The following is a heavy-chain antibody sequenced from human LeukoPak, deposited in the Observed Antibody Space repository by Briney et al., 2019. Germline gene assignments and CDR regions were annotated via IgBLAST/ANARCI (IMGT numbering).Heavy chain of an antibody. D-gene: IGHD5-18*01. J-gene: IGHJ6*02. CDR3: ARERGYSYGYGTDV. CDR1: GFTFSSYA. V-gene: IGHV3-30-3*01. Sequence: GGSLRLSCAASGFTFSSYAMHWVRQAPGKGLEWMAVISYDGSNKYYADSVKGRFTISRDNSKNTLYLQMNSLRAEDTAVYYCARERGYSYGYGTDVWGQGTTVTVSS. CDR2: ISYDGSNK.